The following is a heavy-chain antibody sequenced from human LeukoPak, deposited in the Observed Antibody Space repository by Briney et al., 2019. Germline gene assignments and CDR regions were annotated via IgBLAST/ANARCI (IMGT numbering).Heavy chain of an antibody. J-gene: IGHJ5*02. V-gene: IGHV4-39*01. Sequence: SETLSLTCTVSGGSIASGSYYWGRIRQPPGKGLEWIGSIYYSGSTYYNPSFKGRDTISVDTSKNQFSLKLNSVTAADTAVYYCVSVGSSGWYLGSPWGQGTLVTVSS. CDR2: IYYSGST. CDR3: VSVGSSGWYLGSP. CDR1: GGSIASGSYY. D-gene: IGHD6-19*01.